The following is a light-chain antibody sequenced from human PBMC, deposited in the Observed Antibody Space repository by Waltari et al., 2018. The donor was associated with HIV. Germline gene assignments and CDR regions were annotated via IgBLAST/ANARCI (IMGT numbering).Light chain of an antibody. CDR2: GKR. J-gene: IGLJ3*02. CDR1: SSNIGAGYD. Sequence: QSVLTQPPSVSGAPGQRVTISCTGSSSNIGAGYDVHWYQQLPGTAPNLLIYGKRNRPSGGPDRFSGSKSGTSASLAITGLQAEDEADYYCQSYDSSLSAWVFGGGTRLTVL. CDR3: QSYDSSLSAWV. V-gene: IGLV1-40*01.